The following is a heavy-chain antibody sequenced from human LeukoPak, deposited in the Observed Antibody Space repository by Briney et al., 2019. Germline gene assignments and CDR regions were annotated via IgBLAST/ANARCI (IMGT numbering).Heavy chain of an antibody. CDR1: GFTFSSYE. CDR2: ISSSGSTI. V-gene: IGHV3-48*03. D-gene: IGHD3-10*01. Sequence: GGSLRPSCAASGFTFSSYEMNWVRQAPGKGLGWVSYISSSGSTIYYADSVKGRFTISRDNAKNSLYLQMNSLKTEDTAVYYCTGSFGELTFFDYWGQGTLVTVSS. J-gene: IGHJ4*02. CDR3: TGSFGELTFFDY.